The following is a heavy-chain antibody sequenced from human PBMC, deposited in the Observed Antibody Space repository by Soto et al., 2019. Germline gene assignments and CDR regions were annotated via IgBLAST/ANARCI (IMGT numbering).Heavy chain of an antibody. D-gene: IGHD3-9*01. CDR1: GGSFSGYY. Sequence: PSDTLSLTCAVYGGSFSGYYWSWIRQPPGKGLEWIGEINHSGSTNYNPSLKSRVTISVDTSKNQFSLKLSSVTAADTAVYYCARVGRGGAPAVRYFDWTRGCFDYWGQGNLVTVSS. V-gene: IGHV4-34*01. CDR2: INHSGST. CDR3: ARVGRGGAPAVRYFDWTRGCFDY. J-gene: IGHJ4*02.